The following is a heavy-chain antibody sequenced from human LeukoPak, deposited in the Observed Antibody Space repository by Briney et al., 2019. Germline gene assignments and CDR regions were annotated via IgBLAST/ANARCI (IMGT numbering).Heavy chain of an antibody. CDR3: ARDQRGDSSSWYVY. J-gene: IGHJ4*02. CDR2: IIPIFGTA. Sequence: SVKVSCKASGGTFSSYAISWVRQAPGQGLEWMGGIIPIFGTANYAQKFQGRVTITADKSTSTAYMELSSLRSEDTAVYYCARDQRGDSSSWYVYWGQGTLVTVSS. D-gene: IGHD6-13*01. V-gene: IGHV1-69*06. CDR1: GGTFSSYA.